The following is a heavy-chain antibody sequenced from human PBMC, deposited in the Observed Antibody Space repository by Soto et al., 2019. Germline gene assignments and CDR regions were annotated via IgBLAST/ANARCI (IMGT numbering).Heavy chain of an antibody. CDR1: GGTVSSGGYY. D-gene: IGHD1-7*01. J-gene: IGHJ4*02. CDR2: VSSRGSA. Sequence: QVQLQESGPGLVTPSETLSLTCTVSGGTVSSGGYYWSWIRQPPGKGLEWIGYVSSRGSANNNPSLKSRITISVDTSKNQFSLKLTSVTAADTAVYYCAMAGNYRYFDAWGQGTLVTVSS. CDR3: AMAGNYRYFDA. V-gene: IGHV4-61*08.